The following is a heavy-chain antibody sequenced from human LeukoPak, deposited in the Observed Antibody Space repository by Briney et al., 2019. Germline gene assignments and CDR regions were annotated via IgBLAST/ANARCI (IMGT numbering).Heavy chain of an antibody. CDR2: IYYSGST. CDR1: GGSISSSSYY. CDR3: ARRGIVATGFDP. Sequence: KPSETLSLTCTVSGGSISSSSYYWGWIRQPPGKGLEWIGSIYYSGSTYYNPSLKSRVTISVDTSKNQFSLKLSSVTAADTAVYYCARRGIVATGFDPWGQGTLVTVSS. J-gene: IGHJ5*02. D-gene: IGHD5-12*01. V-gene: IGHV4-39*01.